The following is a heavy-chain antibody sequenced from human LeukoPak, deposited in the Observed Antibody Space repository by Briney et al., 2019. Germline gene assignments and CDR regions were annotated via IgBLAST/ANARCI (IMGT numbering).Heavy chain of an antibody. CDR3: VRIEYSSSIDY. J-gene: IGHJ4*02. V-gene: IGHV4-39*07. CDR2: IYYSGST. D-gene: IGHD6-6*01. CDR1: GASISTSAYY. Sequence: SETLSLTCTVSGASISTSAYYWGWIRQPPGKGLDWIGNIYYSGSTYYNPSLKSRVTISVDSSKNQFSLKLTSVTAADTAVYYCVRIEYSSSIDYWGQGTLVTVSS.